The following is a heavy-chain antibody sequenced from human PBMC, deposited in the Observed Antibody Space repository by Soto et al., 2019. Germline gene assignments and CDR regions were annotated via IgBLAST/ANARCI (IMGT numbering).Heavy chain of an antibody. J-gene: IGHJ4*02. Sequence: QVQLQQWGAGLLKPSETLSLTCAVYGGSFSGYYWSWIRQPPGKGLEWIGEINHSGSTNYNPSLKSRVTISVDTSKKQFSLKLSSVTAADTAVYYCATHAEMTTVTTGNPKLYYFDYWGQGTLVTVSS. CDR3: ATHAEMTTVTTGNPKLYYFDY. V-gene: IGHV4-34*01. CDR1: GGSFSGYY. CDR2: INHSGST. D-gene: IGHD4-17*01.